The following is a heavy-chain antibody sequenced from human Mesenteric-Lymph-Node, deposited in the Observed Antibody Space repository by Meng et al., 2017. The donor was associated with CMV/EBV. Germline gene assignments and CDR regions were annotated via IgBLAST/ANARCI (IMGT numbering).Heavy chain of an antibody. CDR1: GGSVTSSDW. Sequence: CPVSGGSVTSSDWWTWVRQPPGKGLEWIGEIHPSGSSNYNPSLKSRVIISIDTSKNLFTLNLSSLTAADTALYFCARNIILWGSSEVWGQGTTVTVSS. D-gene: IGHD3-16*01. CDR3: ARNIILWGSSEV. J-gene: IGHJ6*02. CDR2: IHPSGSS. V-gene: IGHV4-4*01.